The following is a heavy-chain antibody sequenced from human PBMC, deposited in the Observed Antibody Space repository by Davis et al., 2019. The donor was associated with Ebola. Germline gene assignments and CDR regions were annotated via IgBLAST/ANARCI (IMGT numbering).Heavy chain of an antibody. CDR2: ISGSGGST. V-gene: IGHV3-23*01. CDR3: AKVAGGWNGKYDY. Sequence: EGSLRLSCAASGFTFSSYAMSWVRQAPGKGLEWVSAISGSGGSTYYAASVKGRFTISRDNSKNTLYLQMNSLRAEDTAVYYCAKVAGGWNGKYDYWGQGTLVTVSS. CDR1: GFTFSSYA. J-gene: IGHJ4*02. D-gene: IGHD1-1*01.